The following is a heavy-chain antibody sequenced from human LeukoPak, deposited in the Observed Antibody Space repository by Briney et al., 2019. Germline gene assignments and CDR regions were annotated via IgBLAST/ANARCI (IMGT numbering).Heavy chain of an antibody. CDR1: GGSFSGYY. D-gene: IGHD6-13*01. Sequence: SETLSLTCAVYGGSFSGYYWSWIRQPRGKGLEWIGEINHSGSTNYNPSLKSRVTISVDTSKNQFSLKLSSVTAADTAVYHCARGGRAAAFDYWGQGTLVTVSS. J-gene: IGHJ4*02. V-gene: IGHV4-34*01. CDR3: ARGGRAAAFDY. CDR2: INHSGST.